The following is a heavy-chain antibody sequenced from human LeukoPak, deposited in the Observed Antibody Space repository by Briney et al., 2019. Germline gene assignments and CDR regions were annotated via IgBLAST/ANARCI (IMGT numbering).Heavy chain of an antibody. CDR1: GFSFSSYA. J-gene: IGHJ4*02. D-gene: IGHD2-21*02. CDR2: VSESGDGT. V-gene: IGHV3-23*01. Sequence: PGGSLRLSCAASGFSFSSYAMSWVRQAPGKGLEWVSSVSESGDGTYYADSVKGRFTISRDNSKNTLYLQMNSLRAEDTAVYYCAKDLRHIVVVTAITDYWGQGTLVTVSS. CDR3: AKDLRHIVVVTAITDY.